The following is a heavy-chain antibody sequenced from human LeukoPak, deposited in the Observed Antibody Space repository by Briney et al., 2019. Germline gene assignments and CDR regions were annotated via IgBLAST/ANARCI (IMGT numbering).Heavy chain of an antibody. Sequence: GASVKVSCKASGYTFTGYYMHWVRQAPGQGLEWMGWICTYNGNTNYAQKLQGRVTMTTDTSTTTAYMDLTSLRSDDTAVYYCARSTSSTRWFDPWGQGTLVTVSS. CDR3: ARSTSSTRWFDP. CDR1: GYTFTGYY. J-gene: IGHJ5*02. D-gene: IGHD2-2*01. CDR2: ICTYNGNT. V-gene: IGHV1-18*04.